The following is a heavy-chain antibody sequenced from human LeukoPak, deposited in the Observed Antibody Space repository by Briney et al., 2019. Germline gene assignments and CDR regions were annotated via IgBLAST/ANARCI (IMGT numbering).Heavy chain of an antibody. D-gene: IGHD3-9*01. CDR3: VNTIVWGALFDH. V-gene: IGHV3-64D*06. CDR2: ISRSGGTT. CDR1: GFSFSSYD. J-gene: IGHJ4*02. Sequence: PGGSLRLSCSVSGFSFSSYDMHWVRQAPGRGLEYVSVISRSGGTTYYADSVKGRFTISRDNSRNTLYLQMGSLRTEDTAIYYCVNTIVWGALFDHWGQGTLVTVSS.